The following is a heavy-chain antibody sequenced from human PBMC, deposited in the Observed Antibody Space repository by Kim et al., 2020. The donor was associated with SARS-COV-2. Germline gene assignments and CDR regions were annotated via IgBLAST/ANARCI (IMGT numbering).Heavy chain of an antibody. CDR2: ITPFNGNT. CDR3: ASSSSDYDQGIDY. J-gene: IGHJ4*02. CDR1: GYTFTYRY. Sequence: SVKVSCKASGYTFTYRYLHWVRQAPGQALEWMGWITPFNGNTNYAQKFQDRVTITRDGSMSTAYMELRSLRSEDTAMYYCASSSSDYDQGIDYWGQGTLVTVSA. V-gene: IGHV1-45*02. D-gene: IGHD5-12*01.